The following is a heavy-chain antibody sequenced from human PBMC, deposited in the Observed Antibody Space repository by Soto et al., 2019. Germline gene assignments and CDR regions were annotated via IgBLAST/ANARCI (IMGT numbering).Heavy chain of an antibody. J-gene: IGHJ6*02. D-gene: IGHD5-12*01. V-gene: IGHV4-30-4*01. CDR3: ARAIVVTIGGMDV. CDR1: GGSISSADYY. CDR2: IYYSGST. Sequence: SETLSLTCTVSGGSISSADYYWSWVRQPPGKGLDGIGHIYYSGSTFFNPCLKSRVTISKDTSRNQLSLRLNSVTAANTAVDYCARAIVVTIGGMDVWGQGTTVTVSS.